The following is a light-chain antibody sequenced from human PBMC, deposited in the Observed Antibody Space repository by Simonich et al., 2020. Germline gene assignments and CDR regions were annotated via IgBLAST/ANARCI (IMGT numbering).Light chain of an antibody. CDR1: NIGSKS. J-gene: IGLJ2*01. Sequence: SYVLTQPPSVSVAPGKTARITCGGNNIGSKSVHWDQQKPGQAPVLVVVDDSDRPSGIPGRFSGSNSGNTATLTISRVEAGEEADYYCQVWDSSSDVVFGGGTKLTVL. CDR3: QVWDSSSDVV. CDR2: DDS. V-gene: IGLV3-21*03.